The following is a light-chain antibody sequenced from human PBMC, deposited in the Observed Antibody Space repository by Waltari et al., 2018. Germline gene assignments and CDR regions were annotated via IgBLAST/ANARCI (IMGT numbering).Light chain of an antibody. J-gene: IGLJ3*02. CDR2: DVN. V-gene: IGLV2-11*01. Sequence: QSDLTQPPSVSGSPGQSVPIPCTGSSIDITNEDYGSWYQQHPGKAPRLIMFDVNRRPSGVPDRFSGSKSGNTASLTISGLQFADDSHYFCCSYAGYFTWVFGGGTKLTVL. CDR3: CSYAGYFTWV. CDR1: SIDITNEDY.